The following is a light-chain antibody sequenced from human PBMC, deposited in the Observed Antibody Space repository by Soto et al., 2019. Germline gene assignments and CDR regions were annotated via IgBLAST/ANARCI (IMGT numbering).Light chain of an antibody. CDR2: DAS. J-gene: IGKJ5*01. CDR3: QQRSNWPPSIT. CDR1: QTVSSRF. Sequence: EIVMTQSPATLSVSPGERATLSCRASQTVSSRFLAWYQQKPGQAPRLLIYDASNRATGIPARFSGSGSGTDFTLTISSLEPEDFAVYYCQQRSNWPPSITFGQGTRLEIK. V-gene: IGKV3-11*01.